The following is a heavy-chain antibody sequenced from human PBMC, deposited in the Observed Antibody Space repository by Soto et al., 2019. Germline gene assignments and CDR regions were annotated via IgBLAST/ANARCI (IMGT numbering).Heavy chain of an antibody. J-gene: IGHJ4*02. CDR1: GGSMNTYY. Sequence: PSETLSLTCTVSGGSMNTYYWGWFRQPPGKGLEWVGYIFYSGNTNYNPSLKSRLTISVATPKNQFSLKLSSVTAADTAVYYCAREGIRGVGTLDYWGQGILVTVSS. V-gene: IGHV4-4*08. D-gene: IGHD3-10*01. CDR3: AREGIRGVGTLDY. CDR2: IFYSGNT.